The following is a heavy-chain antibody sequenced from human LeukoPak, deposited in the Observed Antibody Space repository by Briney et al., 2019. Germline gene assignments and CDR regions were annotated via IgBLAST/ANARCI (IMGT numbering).Heavy chain of an antibody. CDR1: GFTFSDHY. J-gene: IGHJ4*02. Sequence: PGGSLRLSCAASGFTFSDHYMTWIRQAPGKGLEWLSYISTSGETINYADSVKGRFTVSRDNTKNSLFLQMNSLRAEDTAVYYCARTARLLDYWGQGTLVTVSS. CDR2: ISTSGETI. CDR3: ARTARLLDY. V-gene: IGHV3-11*01. D-gene: IGHD2-21*02.